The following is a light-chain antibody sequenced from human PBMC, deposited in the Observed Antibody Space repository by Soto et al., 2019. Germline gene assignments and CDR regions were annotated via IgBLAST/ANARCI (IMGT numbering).Light chain of an antibody. Sequence: DVVMTQSPPSLPVTLGQSASISCRSSQSLVFPDGNTYLSWFQQRPGQSPRRLIYKVSNRDSGVPPRFSGSGSDTDFTLKISRVEAEDVGVYYCLQGKQYPYTFGQGTKLEIK. CDR3: LQGKQYPYT. V-gene: IGKV2-30*01. J-gene: IGKJ2*01. CDR1: QSLVFPDGNTY. CDR2: KVS.